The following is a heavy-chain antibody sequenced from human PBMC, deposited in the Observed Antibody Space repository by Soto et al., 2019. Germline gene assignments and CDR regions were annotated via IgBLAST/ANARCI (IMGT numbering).Heavy chain of an antibody. CDR2: INPSGGST. Sequence: ASVKVTCTACGYTFASCYMRWVRQAPGQGLEWMGIINPSGGSTSYAQKFQGRVTMTRDTSTSTVYMELSSLRSEDTAVYYCARGQIAAHSSRGYGMDVWGQGTTVTVSS. J-gene: IGHJ6*02. CDR3: ARGQIAAHSSRGYGMDV. D-gene: IGHD6-13*01. CDR1: GYTFASCY. V-gene: IGHV1-46*01.